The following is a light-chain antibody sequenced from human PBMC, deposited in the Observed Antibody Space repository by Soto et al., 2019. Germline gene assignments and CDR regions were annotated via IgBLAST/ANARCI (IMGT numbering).Light chain of an antibody. CDR2: RNN. CDR3: AAWDDSLSAVV. V-gene: IGLV1-47*01. CDR1: SSNIGSNY. J-gene: IGLJ2*01. Sequence: QAVVTQPPSASWTPGQRVTISCSGSSSNIGSNYVYWYQQLPGTAPKLLIYRNNQRPSGVPDRFSGSKSGTSASLAISGLRSEDEADYYCAAWDDSLSAVVFGGGTKLTVL.